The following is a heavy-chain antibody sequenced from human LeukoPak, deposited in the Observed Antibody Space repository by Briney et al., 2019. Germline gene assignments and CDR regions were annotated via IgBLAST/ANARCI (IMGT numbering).Heavy chain of an antibody. CDR3: ARGRDGYKYDY. Sequence: PSETLSLTCSVSGGSISSYYWSWIRQPPGKGLEWIGYIYYSGSTNYNPSLKSRVTISVDTSKNQFSLKLRSVTAADTAVYYCARGRDGYKYDYWGQGTLVTVSS. D-gene: IGHD5-24*01. V-gene: IGHV4-59*01. CDR1: GGSISSYY. CDR2: IYYSGST. J-gene: IGHJ4*02.